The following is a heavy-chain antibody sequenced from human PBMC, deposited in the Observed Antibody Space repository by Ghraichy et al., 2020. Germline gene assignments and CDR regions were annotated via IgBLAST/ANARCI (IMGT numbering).Heavy chain of an antibody. CDR2: IYHSGTT. Sequence: SETLSLTCTVSGGSISTSSNYWGWIRQPPGKGLEWIGNIYHSGTTYYNPSLKSRVTISVDTSKNQFSLKLTSVTAADTAVYYCARRAWPEPFDCWGQGTLVTVSP. CDR3: ARRAWPEPFDC. J-gene: IGHJ4*02. CDR1: GGSISTSSNY. V-gene: IGHV4-39*01. D-gene: IGHD1-14*01.